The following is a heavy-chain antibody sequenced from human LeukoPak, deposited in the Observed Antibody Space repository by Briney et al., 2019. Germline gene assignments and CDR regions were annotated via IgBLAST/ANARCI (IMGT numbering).Heavy chain of an antibody. Sequence: PSETLSLTCTVSGGSINNYYWSWIRQPPGKGLEWLGEIYHSGSTYYNPSLKSRVTISVDTSKNQFSLKLSSVTAADTAVYYCARAPGRYCSSTSCYYPDYWGQGTLVTVSS. D-gene: IGHD2-2*01. J-gene: IGHJ4*02. V-gene: IGHV4-59*12. CDR3: ARAPGRYCSSTSCYYPDY. CDR2: IYHSGST. CDR1: GGSINNYY.